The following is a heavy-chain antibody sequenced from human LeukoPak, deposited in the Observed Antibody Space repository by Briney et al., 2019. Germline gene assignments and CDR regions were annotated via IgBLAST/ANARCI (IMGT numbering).Heavy chain of an antibody. CDR1: GGSISSSSYY. Sequence: SETLSLTCTVSGGSISSSSYYWGWIRQPPGKGLEWIGSIYYSGSTYYNPSLKSRVTISVDTSKNQFSLKLSSVTAADTAVYFCARREGVTKHHDYWGQGTLVTVSS. J-gene: IGHJ4*02. D-gene: IGHD1-26*01. CDR2: IYYSGST. V-gene: IGHV4-39*01. CDR3: ARREGVTKHHDY.